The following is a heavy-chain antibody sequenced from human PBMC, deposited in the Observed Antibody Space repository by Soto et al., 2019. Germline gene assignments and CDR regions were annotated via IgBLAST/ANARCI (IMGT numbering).Heavy chain of an antibody. Sequence: QVQLQESGPELVKPSQTLSLTCTVSGGSISSSGYYWSWIRQHPGKGLEWIGYIYDSGSTYYNPSLKSRVTISVDTSKNQFSLKLSSVIAADTAVYYCAREEGGGYDHRWFDPWGQGTLVTVSS. CDR1: GGSISSSGYY. V-gene: IGHV4-31*03. CDR2: IYDSGST. J-gene: IGHJ5*02. D-gene: IGHD5-12*01. CDR3: AREEGGGYDHRWFDP.